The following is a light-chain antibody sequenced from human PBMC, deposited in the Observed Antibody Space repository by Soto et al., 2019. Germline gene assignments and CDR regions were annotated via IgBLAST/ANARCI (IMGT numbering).Light chain of an antibody. Sequence: EIVLTQSPGTLSLSPGERATLSCRASQSVSSSYLAWYQQKPGQAHRLLIYGASSRATGIPDRFSGSGSGTDFTLTISRLEPEDFAVYYCQQYGSSPLTFGGGIKVEIK. CDR3: QQYGSSPLT. CDR2: GAS. CDR1: QSVSSSY. V-gene: IGKV3-20*01. J-gene: IGKJ4*01.